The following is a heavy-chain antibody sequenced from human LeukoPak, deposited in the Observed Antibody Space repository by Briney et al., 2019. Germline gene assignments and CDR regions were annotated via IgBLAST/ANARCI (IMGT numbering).Heavy chain of an antibody. J-gene: IGHJ5*02. V-gene: IGHV4-34*01. CDR3: ASTFGVVVPAASRHWFDP. Sequence: SGTLSLTCAVYGGSFSGYYWSWIRQPPGKGLEWIGEISHSGSTNYNPSLKSRVTISVDTSKNQFSLKLSSVTAADTAVYYCASTFGVVVPAASRHWFDPWGQGTLVTVSS. CDR1: GGSFSGYY. CDR2: ISHSGST. D-gene: IGHD2-2*01.